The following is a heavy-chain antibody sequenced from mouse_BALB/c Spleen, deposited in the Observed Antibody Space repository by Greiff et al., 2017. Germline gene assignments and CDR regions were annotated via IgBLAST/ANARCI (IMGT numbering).Heavy chain of an antibody. D-gene: IGHD2-1*01. Sequence: EVQRVESGPGLVKPSQSLSLTCTVTGYSITSDYAWNWIRQFPGNKLEWMGYISYSGSTSYNPSLKSRISITRDTSKNQFFLQLNSVTTEDTATYYCARAEYGNYGAMDYWGQGTSVTVSS. CDR2: ISYSGST. CDR1: GYSITSDYA. CDR3: ARAEYGNYGAMDY. J-gene: IGHJ4*01. V-gene: IGHV3-2*02.